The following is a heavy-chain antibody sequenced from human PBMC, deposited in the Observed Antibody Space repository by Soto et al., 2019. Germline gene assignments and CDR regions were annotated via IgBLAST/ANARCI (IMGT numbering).Heavy chain of an antibody. CDR3: AVTVGRSPSPFFDY. V-gene: IGHV4-34*01. Sequence: SETLSLTCAVYGGSFSGYYWSWIRQPPGKGLEWIGEINHSGSTNYNPSLKSRVTISVDTSKNQFSLKLSSVTAADTAVYYCAVTVGRSPSPFFDYWGQGTLVTVSS. J-gene: IGHJ4*02. D-gene: IGHD1-26*01. CDR2: INHSGST. CDR1: GGSFSGYY.